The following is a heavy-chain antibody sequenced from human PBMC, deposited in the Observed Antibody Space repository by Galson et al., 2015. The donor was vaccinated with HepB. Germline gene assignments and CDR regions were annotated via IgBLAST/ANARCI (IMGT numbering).Heavy chain of an antibody. J-gene: IGHJ4*02. V-gene: IGHV1-18*04. CDR2: ISAYNGNT. CDR1: GYTFTSYG. Sequence: QSGAEVKKPGASVKVSCKASGYTFTSYGISWVRQAPGQGLEWMGWISAYNGNTNYAQKLQGRVTMTTDTSTSTAYMELRSLRSDDTAVYYCARYYDILTGYSRLAPYTDWGQGTLVTVSS. CDR3: ARYYDILTGYSRLAPYTD. D-gene: IGHD3-9*01.